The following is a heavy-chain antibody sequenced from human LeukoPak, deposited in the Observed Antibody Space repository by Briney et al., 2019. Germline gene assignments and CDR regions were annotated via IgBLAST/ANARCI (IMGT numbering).Heavy chain of an antibody. CDR3: VRELPPVVQYYFDY. CDR2: IWYDGSNK. J-gene: IGHJ4*02. V-gene: IGHV3-33*08. CDR1: GFTFSNAW. D-gene: IGHD3-22*01. Sequence: GGSLRLSCAASGFTFSNAWMSWVRQAPGKGLELVAVIWYDGSNKYYADSVKGRFTISRANSRNTLYLQMNRLRADDTAVSYSVRELPPVVQYYFDYWGPGTLVTVSS.